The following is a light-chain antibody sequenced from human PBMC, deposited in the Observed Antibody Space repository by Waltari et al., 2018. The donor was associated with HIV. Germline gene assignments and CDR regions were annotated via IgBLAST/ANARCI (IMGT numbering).Light chain of an antibody. CDR3: QQTHSVSIT. J-gene: IGKJ5*01. CDR2: GVS. Sequence: QLTQSPSSLSASLGDKVTITCRASQNIKTFLNWYQLRPGKAPRLLIYGVSGLPTGVPSRFTGGGSGADFTLTINNLQPEDFASYFCQQTHSVSITFGPGTRVEI. V-gene: IGKV1-39*01. CDR1: QNIKTF.